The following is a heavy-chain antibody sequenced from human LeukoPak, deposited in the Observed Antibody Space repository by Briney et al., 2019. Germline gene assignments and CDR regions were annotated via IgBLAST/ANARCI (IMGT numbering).Heavy chain of an antibody. D-gene: IGHD1-14*01. J-gene: IGHJ6*03. CDR2: ISWDGGST. V-gene: IGHV3-43D*03. Sequence: GSLRLSCAASGFTFDDYAMHWVRQAPGKGLEWVSLISWDGGSTYYADSVKGRFTISRDNSKNSLNLQMNSLRTEDTALYYCAKNNAGTRLGGYYYYTDVWGKGTTVTVSS. CDR1: GFTFDDYA. CDR3: AKNNAGTRLGGYYYYTDV.